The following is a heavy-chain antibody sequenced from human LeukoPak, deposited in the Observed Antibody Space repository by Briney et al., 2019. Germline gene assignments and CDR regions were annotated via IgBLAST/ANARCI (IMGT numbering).Heavy chain of an antibody. D-gene: IGHD3-16*02. CDR2: ISGDGGST. CDR3: AKDAKYYDYVWGSYRYGADAFEF. V-gene: IGHV3-43*02. CDR1: GFTFGDYA. Sequence: PGGSLRLFCAASGFTFGDYAMHWVRQAPGQGLEWVSLISGDGGSTYYADSVKGRFTISRDNSKNSLYLEMNSLRTDDTALYYCAKDAKYYDYVWGSYRYGADAFEFWGQGTMVTVSS. J-gene: IGHJ3*01.